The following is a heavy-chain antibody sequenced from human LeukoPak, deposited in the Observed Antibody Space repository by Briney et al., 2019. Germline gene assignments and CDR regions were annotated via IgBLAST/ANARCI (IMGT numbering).Heavy chain of an antibody. CDR3: ARGVYYDSSGYRYYFDY. V-gene: IGHV4-34*01. CDR2: INHSGST. Sequence: SETLSLTFAVYGGSLSGYYWSWIRQPPGKGLEWIAEINHSGSTSYNPSLKSRVTISVDTSKNQFSLKLSSVTAADTAVYYCARGVYYDSSGYRYYFDYWGQGTLVTVSS. D-gene: IGHD3-22*01. CDR1: GGSLSGYY. J-gene: IGHJ4*02.